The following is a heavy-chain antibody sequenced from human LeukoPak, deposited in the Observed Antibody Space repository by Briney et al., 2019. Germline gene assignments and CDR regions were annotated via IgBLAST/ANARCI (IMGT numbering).Heavy chain of an antibody. CDR3: AKDRMVAKGGNQNYLDY. V-gene: IGHV3-30*18. D-gene: IGHD5-12*01. CDR2: ISYDGSNK. CDR1: GFTFSNYG. J-gene: IGHJ4*02. Sequence: PGGSLRLSCAAAGFTFSNYGIHWDRQAPGKGLEWVAVISYDGSNKYYADSVKGPFTISRANSKNTLYLQMNSLRAADTAVYYCAKDRMVAKGGNQNYLDYWGQGTLVTVSA.